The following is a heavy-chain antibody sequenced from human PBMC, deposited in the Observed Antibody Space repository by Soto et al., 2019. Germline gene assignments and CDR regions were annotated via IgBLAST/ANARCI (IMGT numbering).Heavy chain of an antibody. CDR3: ARGPEYYYGGSGYVGY. CDR2: INHGGST. Sequence: SETLSLTCAVYGGSFSGYIWTWIRQAPGKGLEWIGEINHGGSTSYNPSLKSRVTMSLDTSKKQISLKLTSVTAADTSVYYCARGPEYYYGGSGYVGYWGQGTLVTVSS. D-gene: IGHD3-22*01. J-gene: IGHJ4*02. V-gene: IGHV4-34*01. CDR1: GGSFSGYI.